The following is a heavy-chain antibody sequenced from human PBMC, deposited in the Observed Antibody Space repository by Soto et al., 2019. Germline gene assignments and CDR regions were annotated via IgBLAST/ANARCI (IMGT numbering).Heavy chain of an antibody. J-gene: IGHJ4*02. Sequence: SETLSLTCTVSGGSISSGGYYWSWIRQHPGKGLEWIGYIYYSGSTYYNPSLKSRVTISVDTSKNQFSLKLSSVTAADTAVYYCARVAPLFGSDSDYFDYWGQGTLVTLSS. CDR1: GGSISSGGYY. CDR3: ARVAPLFGSDSDYFDY. V-gene: IGHV4-31*03. D-gene: IGHD3-10*01. CDR2: IYYSGST.